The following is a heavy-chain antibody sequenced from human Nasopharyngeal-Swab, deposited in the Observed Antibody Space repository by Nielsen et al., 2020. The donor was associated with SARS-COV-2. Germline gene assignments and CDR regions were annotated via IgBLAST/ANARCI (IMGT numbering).Heavy chain of an antibody. CDR1: GFTFEDYS. D-gene: IGHD3-16*01. CDR3: AKDGWPGIMSYNFDF. CDR2: ISWDGTKT. V-gene: IGHV3-43*01. Sequence: GESLKISCAASGFTFEDYSMHWVRQRPGKGLEWVSVISWDGTKTNYADSVRGRFTISRDISKKPLYLQMTSLRSEDTALYYCAKDGWPGIMSYNFDFWGRGTLVTVSS. J-gene: IGHJ4*02.